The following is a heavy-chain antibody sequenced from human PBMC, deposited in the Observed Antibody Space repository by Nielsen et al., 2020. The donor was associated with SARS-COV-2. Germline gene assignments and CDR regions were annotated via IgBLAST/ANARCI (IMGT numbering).Heavy chain of an antibody. CDR2: IYYSGTT. CDR3: ARSLYQLRHYNGMDV. D-gene: IGHD2-2*01. CDR1: GGSVSSGSYY. Sequence: SETLSLTCTVSGGSVSSGSYYWSWIRQPPGKGREWMGNIYYSGTTNYSPSLKRGVTISVDTSKNHFSLKLSSVPAADTAVDYCARSLYQLRHYNGMDVWGQGTTVTVSS. J-gene: IGHJ6*02. V-gene: IGHV4-61*01.